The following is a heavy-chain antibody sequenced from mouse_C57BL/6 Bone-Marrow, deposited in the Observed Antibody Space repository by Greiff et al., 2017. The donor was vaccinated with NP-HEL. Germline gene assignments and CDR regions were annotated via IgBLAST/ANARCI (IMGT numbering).Heavy chain of an antibody. CDR2: ISNLAYSI. J-gene: IGHJ1*03. D-gene: IGHD1-1*01. CDR3: ARERHYYGSSYWYFDV. V-gene: IGHV5-15*01. Sequence: EVMLVESGGGLVQPGGSLKLSCAASGFTFSDYGMAWVRQAPRKGPEWVAFISNLAYSIYYADTVTGRFTISRENAKNTLYLEMSSLRSEDTAMYYCARERHYYGSSYWYFDVWGTGTTVTVSS. CDR1: GFTFSDYG.